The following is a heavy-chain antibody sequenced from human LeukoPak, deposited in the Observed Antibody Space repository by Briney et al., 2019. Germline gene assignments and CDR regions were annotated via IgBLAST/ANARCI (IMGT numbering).Heavy chain of an antibody. CDR2: IYYTGST. CDR3: ARPLQGRTVTLHY. V-gene: IGHV4-59*01. CDR1: GGSISSYY. Sequence: PSETLSLTCTVSGGSISSYYWSWIRQPPGKGLEWLGYIYYTGSTNYNPSLKSRVTISVDTSKNQFSLKLTSVTAADTAVYYCARPLQGRTVTLHYWGQGTLVTVSS. J-gene: IGHJ4*02. D-gene: IGHD4-17*01.